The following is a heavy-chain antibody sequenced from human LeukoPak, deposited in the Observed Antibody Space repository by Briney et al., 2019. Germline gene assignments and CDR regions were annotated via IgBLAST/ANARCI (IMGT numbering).Heavy chain of an antibody. V-gene: IGHV3-7*04. CDR1: GFTFSSYW. J-gene: IGHJ4*02. CDR3: ARSGGDNTAMVTYPFHY. D-gene: IGHD5-18*01. CDR2: IKQDGSER. Sequence: GGSLRLSCAASGFTFSSYWMSWVRQAPGKGLEWVANIKQDGSERYYVDSVKGRFTISRDNAKNSLYLQMNSLRAEDTAVYYCARSGGDNTAMVTYPFHYWGQGTLVTVSS.